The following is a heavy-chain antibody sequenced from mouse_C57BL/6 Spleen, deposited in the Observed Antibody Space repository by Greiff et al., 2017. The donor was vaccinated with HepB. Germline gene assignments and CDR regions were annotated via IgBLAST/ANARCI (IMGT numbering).Heavy chain of an antibody. CDR2: IYPGDGDT. CDR1: GYAFSSSW. V-gene: IGHV1-82*01. J-gene: IGHJ1*03. CDR3: ARLAGWYFDV. Sequence: LQESGPELVKPGASVKISCKASGYAFSSSWMNWVKQRPGKGLEWIGRIYPGDGDTNYNGKFKGKATLTADKSSSTAYMQLSSLTSEDSAVYFCARLAGWYFDVWGTGTTVTVSS.